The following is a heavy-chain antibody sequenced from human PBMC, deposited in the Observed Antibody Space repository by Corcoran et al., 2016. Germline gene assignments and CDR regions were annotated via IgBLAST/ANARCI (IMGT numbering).Heavy chain of an antibody. Sequence: EVQLVQSGAEVKKPGESLKISCKGSGYSFTSYWIGWVRQMPGKGLEWMGIIYPGDSDTRYSPPFQGQVTISADKSISTAYLQWSSLKASDTAMYYCARHRQQLHYDYGMDVWGQGTMVTVSS. CDR1: GYSFTSYW. D-gene: IGHD6-13*01. CDR2: IYPGDSDT. CDR3: ARHRQQLHYDYGMDV. J-gene: IGHJ6*02. V-gene: IGHV5-51*01.